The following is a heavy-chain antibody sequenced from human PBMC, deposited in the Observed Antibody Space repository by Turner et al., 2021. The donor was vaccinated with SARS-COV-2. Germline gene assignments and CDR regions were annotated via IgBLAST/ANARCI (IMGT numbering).Heavy chain of an antibody. Sequence: QLQLQESGPGLVKPSETLSPTCTVSGGPISSSSYYWGWIRQPPGKGLEWIGNIYYSGGAYYNPSLKSRVTISVDPSKNQFSLKRTSVTAADTAVYYCARLMDTAMDYYGTDVWGQGTTVTVSS. J-gene: IGHJ6*02. CDR2: IYYSGGA. CDR1: GGPISSSSYY. D-gene: IGHD5-18*01. V-gene: IGHV4-39*01. CDR3: ARLMDTAMDYYGTDV.